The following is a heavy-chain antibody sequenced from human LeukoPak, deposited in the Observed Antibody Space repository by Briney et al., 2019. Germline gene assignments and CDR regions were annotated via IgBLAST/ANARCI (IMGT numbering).Heavy chain of an antibody. CDR1: GFTFSNAW. D-gene: IGHD6-13*01. CDR2: IKSETDGRTK. CDR3: TTDPSAAGIDY. V-gene: IGHV3-15*01. J-gene: IGHJ4*02. Sequence: GGSLRLSCAASGFTFSNAWMSWVRQAPGKGLERVVRIKSETDGRTKDYDAPAKGRFTISRDDSKNTLYLQMDSLKTEDTAVYYCTTDPSAAGIDYWGQRTLVTVSS.